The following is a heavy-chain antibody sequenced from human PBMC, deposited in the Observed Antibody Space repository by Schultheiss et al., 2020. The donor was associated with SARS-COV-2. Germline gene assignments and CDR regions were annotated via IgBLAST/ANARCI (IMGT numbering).Heavy chain of an antibody. D-gene: IGHD1-26*01. CDR2: IGTAGDT. Sequence: GGSLRLSFAASGFTFSSYDMHWVRQATGKGLEWVSAIGTAGDTYYQGSVKGRFTISRENAKNSLYLQMNSLRAGDTAVYYCARGYREYYMDVWGKGTTVTVSS. V-gene: IGHV3-13*04. CDR1: GFTFSSYD. J-gene: IGHJ6*03. CDR3: ARGYREYYMDV.